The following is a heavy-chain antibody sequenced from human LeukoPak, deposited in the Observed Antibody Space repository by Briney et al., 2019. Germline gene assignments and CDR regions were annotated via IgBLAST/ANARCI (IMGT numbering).Heavy chain of an antibody. V-gene: IGHV3-30*18. CDR3: AKAAGSYSGALDY. D-gene: IGHD5-12*01. J-gene: IGHJ4*02. CDR1: GFTFSSYG. CDR2: ISYDGSNK. Sequence: GGSLRLSCAASGFTFSSYGMHWVRQAPGKGLEWVAVISYDGSNKYYADSVKGRFTISRDNSKNTLYLQMNSLRAEDTAVYYCAKAAGSYSGALDYWGQGTLVTVS.